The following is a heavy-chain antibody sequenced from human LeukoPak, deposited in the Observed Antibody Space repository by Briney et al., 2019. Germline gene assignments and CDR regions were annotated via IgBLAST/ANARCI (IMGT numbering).Heavy chain of an antibody. J-gene: IGHJ5*02. V-gene: IGHV1-69*05. CDR3: AGGPHYDFWSGYLNLNWFDP. CDR1: GGTFSSYA. D-gene: IGHD3-3*01. CDR2: IIPIFGTA. Sequence: ASVKVSCKASGGTFSSYAISWVRQAPGQGLEWMGGIIPIFGTANYAQKFQGRVTITTDESTSAAYMELSSLRSEDTAVYCCAGGPHYDFWSGYLNLNWFDPWGQGTLVTVSS.